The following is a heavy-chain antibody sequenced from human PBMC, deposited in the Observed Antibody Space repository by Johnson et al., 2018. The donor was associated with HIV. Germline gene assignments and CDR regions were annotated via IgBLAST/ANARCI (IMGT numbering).Heavy chain of an antibody. D-gene: IGHD5-24*01. CDR1: GFTVSSNY. V-gene: IGHV3-66*01. CDR2: IYTGGST. CDR3: ARACRDGYTCDAFDI. J-gene: IGHJ3*02. Sequence: VQLVESGGGLVQPGGSLRLSCAASGFTVSSNYMSWVRQAPGKGLEWVSVIYTGGSTHYADSVKGRFTISRDNSKNTLYLQMNSLRAEDTAVYYCARACRDGYTCDAFDIWGQGTMVTVSS.